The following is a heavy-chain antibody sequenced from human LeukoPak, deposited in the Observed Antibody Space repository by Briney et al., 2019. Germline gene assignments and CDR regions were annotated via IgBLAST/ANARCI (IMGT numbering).Heavy chain of an antibody. CDR2: IYYSGST. CDR3: ARLLGSHINYFDP. D-gene: IGHD2-21*01. J-gene: IGHJ5*02. Sequence: SETLSLTCTVSGGSISSYYWSWIRQPPGKGLEWIGYIYYSGSTNRNPSLKSRVTISVDTSKNQFSLKLSSVTAADTAVYYCARLLGSHINYFDPWGQGTLVTVSS. CDR1: GGSISSYY. V-gene: IGHV4-59*08.